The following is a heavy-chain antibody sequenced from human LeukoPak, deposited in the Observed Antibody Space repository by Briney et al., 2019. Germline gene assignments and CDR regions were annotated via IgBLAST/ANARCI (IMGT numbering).Heavy chain of an antibody. D-gene: IGHD6-13*01. CDR1: GFRFSDQW. Sequence: GESLKISCKASGFRFSDQWIGWVRQMPGKGLEWMGIIYPGDSDTRYSPSFQGQVTISADKSISTAYLQWSSLKASDTAMYYCARQGKGYSSSWYLIDYWGQGTLVTVSS. J-gene: IGHJ4*02. CDR2: IYPGDSDT. V-gene: IGHV5-51*01. CDR3: ARQGKGYSSSWYLIDY.